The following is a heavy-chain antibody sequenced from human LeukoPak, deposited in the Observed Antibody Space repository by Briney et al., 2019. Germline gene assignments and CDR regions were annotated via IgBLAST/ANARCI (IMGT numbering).Heavy chain of an antibody. V-gene: IGHV3-21*01. CDR1: GFTLSTYS. CDR2: ISSNSLYI. CDR3: AREGDGYNSPIDY. Sequence: GGSLRLSCAASGFTLSTYSLNWVRQAPGKGLEWVSSISSNSLYIYYADSVKGRFTISRDNAKNSLFLQMNSLRAEDTAVYYCAREGDGYNSPIDYWGLGTLVTVSS. J-gene: IGHJ4*02. D-gene: IGHD5-24*01.